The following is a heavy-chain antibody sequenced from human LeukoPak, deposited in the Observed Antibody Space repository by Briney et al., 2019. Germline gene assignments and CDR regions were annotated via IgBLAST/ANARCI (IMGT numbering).Heavy chain of an antibody. CDR1: GFSFSSYW. D-gene: IGHD1-1*01. CDR2: IKQDGSEK. V-gene: IGHV3-7*01. Sequence: GGSLRLSCATSGFSFSSYWMSWVRQAPGKGLEWVANIKQDGSEKNYVDSVKGRFTISRDNAKNSLYLQMNSLRAEDTAVYYCYCTVEDYWGQGTLVTVSS. J-gene: IGHJ4*02. CDR3: YCTVEDY.